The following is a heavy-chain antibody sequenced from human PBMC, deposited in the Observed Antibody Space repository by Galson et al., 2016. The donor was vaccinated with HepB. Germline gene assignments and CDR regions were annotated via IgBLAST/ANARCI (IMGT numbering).Heavy chain of an antibody. J-gene: IGHJ4*02. Sequence: QSGAEVKKSGESLKISCKGSGYSFATYWIGWVRQMPGKGLEWMGSIYPADSDTRYSPSFQGQVTIPADKSISTAYLQWSSLKASAPAPYYCARAHIGGWVYWDQGTLVTVSS. CDR1: GYSFATYW. D-gene: IGHD2-21*01. CDR2: IYPADSDT. CDR3: ARAHIGGWVY. V-gene: IGHV5-51*01.